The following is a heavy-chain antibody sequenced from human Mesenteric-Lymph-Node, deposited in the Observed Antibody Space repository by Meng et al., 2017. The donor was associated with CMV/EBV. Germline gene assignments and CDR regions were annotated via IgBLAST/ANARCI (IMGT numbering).Heavy chain of an antibody. V-gene: IGHV1-2*02. CDR3: AKGASGTYFGWFDP. Sequence: ASVKVSCKASGYTFTGYYMHWVRQAPGQGLEWMGWINPNSGGTKFAHKFQGRVTMTRDTSISTAYMDLSSLRSDDTAVYYCAKGASGTYFGWFDPWGQGTLVTVSS. CDR1: GYTFTGYY. D-gene: IGHD1-26*01. CDR2: INPNSGGT. J-gene: IGHJ5*02.